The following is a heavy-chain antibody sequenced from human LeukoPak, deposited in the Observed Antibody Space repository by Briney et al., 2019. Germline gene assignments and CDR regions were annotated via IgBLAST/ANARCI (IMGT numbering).Heavy chain of an antibody. CDR3: AELGITMIGGV. CDR1: GFSLSNYE. J-gene: IGHJ6*04. V-gene: IGHV3-48*03. CDR2: ISFNGHII. D-gene: IGHD3-10*02. Sequence: PGGSLRLSCAASGFSLSNYEMNWVRQAPGKGLEWISYISFNGHIIHDADSVKGRFTISRDNAKNSLYLQMNSLRAEDTAVYYCAELGITMIGGVWGKGTTVTISS.